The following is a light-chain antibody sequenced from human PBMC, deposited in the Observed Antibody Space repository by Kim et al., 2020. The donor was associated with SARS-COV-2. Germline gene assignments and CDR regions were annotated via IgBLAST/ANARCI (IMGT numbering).Light chain of an antibody. Sequence: PGQSITISCTGTSSDVVGYNYVSWYQQHPGKAPKRMIYDVSNRPSGGSNRFSGSKSGNTASLTISGLQAEDEADYYCSSYTSSTVVFGGGTKLTVL. CDR2: DVS. J-gene: IGLJ2*01. CDR1: SSDVVGYNY. V-gene: IGLV2-14*03. CDR3: SSYTSSTVV.